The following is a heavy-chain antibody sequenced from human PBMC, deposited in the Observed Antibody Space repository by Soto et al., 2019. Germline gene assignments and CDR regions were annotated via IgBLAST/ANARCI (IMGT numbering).Heavy chain of an antibody. D-gene: IGHD2-15*01. CDR1: GFIFSAYV. Sequence: QVQLVESGGGGVQPGKSLRPSCPASGFIFSAYVMHWVRQAPGTGLAGVAMISHDEDYIYYADSVKGRFTIYRDNSKNTLLLEMSNLKTEETAMYSCYSDPKRFKFGDIVSWGQGTLVTVSS. J-gene: IGHJ5*02. CDR2: ISHDEDYI. V-gene: IGHV3-30*03. CDR3: YSDPKRFKFGDIVS.